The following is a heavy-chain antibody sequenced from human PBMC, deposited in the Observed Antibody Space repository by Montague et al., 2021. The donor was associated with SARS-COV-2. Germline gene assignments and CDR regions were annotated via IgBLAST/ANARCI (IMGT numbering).Heavy chain of an antibody. CDR2: IYYSGST. CDR1: GGSISSYY. J-gene: IGHJ4*02. CDR3: ARGREYSSSAGFDY. V-gene: IGHV4-59*01. D-gene: IGHD6-6*01. Sequence: SETLSLTCTVYGGSISSYYWSWIRQPPGKGLEWIGYIYYSGSTNYNPSLKSRVTISVDTSKNQFSLKLGSVTAADTAVYYCARGREYSSSAGFDYWGQGTLVSVCS.